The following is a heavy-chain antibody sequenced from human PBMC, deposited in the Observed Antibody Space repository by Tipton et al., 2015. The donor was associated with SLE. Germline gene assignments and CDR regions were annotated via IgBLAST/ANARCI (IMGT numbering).Heavy chain of an antibody. V-gene: IGHV4-39*07. J-gene: IGHJ3*02. CDR3: AREVAPPDGSSWYPGDAFEI. D-gene: IGHD6-13*01. Sequence: TLSLTCTVSGGSISSSSYYWGWIRQPPGKGLEWIGSIYYSGSTYYNPSLKSRVTISVDTSKNQFSLKLSSVTAADTAVYYCAREVAPPDGSSWYPGDAFEIWGQGTMVTVSS. CDR2: IYYSGST. CDR1: GGSISSSSYY.